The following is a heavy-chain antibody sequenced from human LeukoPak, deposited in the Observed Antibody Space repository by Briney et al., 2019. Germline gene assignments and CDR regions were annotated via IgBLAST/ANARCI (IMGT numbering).Heavy chain of an antibody. Sequence: GGSLRLSCVASGFPFSSYWMTWVRQAPGKGLEWVANIKQDGSKKSYVDSVKGRFTISRDNSKNTLYLQMNSLRAEDTAVYYCARDAVVTPRAFDIWGQGTMVTVSS. J-gene: IGHJ3*02. CDR3: ARDAVVTPRAFDI. D-gene: IGHD4-23*01. V-gene: IGHV3-7*01. CDR2: IKQDGSKK. CDR1: GFPFSSYW.